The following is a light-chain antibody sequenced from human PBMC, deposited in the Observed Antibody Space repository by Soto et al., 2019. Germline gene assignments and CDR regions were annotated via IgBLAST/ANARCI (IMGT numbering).Light chain of an antibody. Sequence: DIQMTQSPSSVSASVGVRITITCRASQGISSWLGWYQQKPGKAPKLLIYAASSLQSGVPSRFSGSGSGTHFTLTISSLQPEDFATYYCQQANTFPLTFGQGTRLEIK. CDR1: QGISSW. J-gene: IGKJ5*01. CDR3: QQANTFPLT. V-gene: IGKV1-12*01. CDR2: AAS.